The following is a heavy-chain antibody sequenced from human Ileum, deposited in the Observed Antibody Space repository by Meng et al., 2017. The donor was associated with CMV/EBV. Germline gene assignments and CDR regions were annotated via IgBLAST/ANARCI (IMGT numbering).Heavy chain of an antibody. J-gene: IGHJ6*02. V-gene: IGHV3-33*03. D-gene: IGHD1-1*01. CDR1: GFTFSTHV. CDR3: AKDPGYNWNGEGGFGALDV. Sequence: LSLTCVASGFTFSTHVMHLVRQAPGRGLELVAAIWFVGTKKYYADSVKGRFTVSKDNSKNTLFLQMNSLRAEDTANYYVAKDPGYNWNGEGGFGALDVWGQGTTVTVSS. CDR2: IWFVGTKK.